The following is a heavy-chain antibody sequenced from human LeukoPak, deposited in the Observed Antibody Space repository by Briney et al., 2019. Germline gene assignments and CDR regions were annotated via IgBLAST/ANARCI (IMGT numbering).Heavy chain of an antibody. V-gene: IGHV3-48*01. CDR3: ASTFYGDSPPY. CDR1: GFTFSSYS. CDR2: ISSDSRTI. Sequence: GGSLRLSCAASGFTFSSYSMNWVRQAPGKGLEWVSYISSDSRTIYYADSVKGRFTISRDNAKNSLYLQMNSLRAEDTAVYYCASTFYGDSPPYWGQGTLVTVSS. D-gene: IGHD4-17*01. J-gene: IGHJ4*02.